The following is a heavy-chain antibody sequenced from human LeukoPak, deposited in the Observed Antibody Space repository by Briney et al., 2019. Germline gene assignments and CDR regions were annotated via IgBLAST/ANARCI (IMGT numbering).Heavy chain of an antibody. J-gene: IGHJ4*02. CDR2: IIPILGIA. CDR1: GGTFSSYA. CDR3: ARDLFGSSGYYADY. D-gene: IGHD3-22*01. V-gene: IGHV1-69*04. Sequence: ASVKVSCKASGGTFSSYAISWVRQAPGQGLEWMGRIIPILGIANYARKFQGRVTITADKSTSTAYMELSSLRSEDTAVYYCARDLFGSSGYYADYWGQGTLVTVSS.